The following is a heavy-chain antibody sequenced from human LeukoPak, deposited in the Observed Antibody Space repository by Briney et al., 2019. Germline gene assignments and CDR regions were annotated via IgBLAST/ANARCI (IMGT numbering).Heavy chain of an antibody. CDR3: ARAVLATKSEHWFDT. CDR1: DGAIAGYS. Sequence: PSETLSLACTVSDGAIAGYSWSWIRQPPGKGLGWIAYIYYSGDTNYNPSLQSRVTVSVDTSKNQFSLKLTSVTAADTAMYYCARAVLATKSEHWFDTWGQGTLVTVSS. CDR2: IYYSGDT. D-gene: IGHD2-8*01. V-gene: IGHV4-59*01. J-gene: IGHJ5*02.